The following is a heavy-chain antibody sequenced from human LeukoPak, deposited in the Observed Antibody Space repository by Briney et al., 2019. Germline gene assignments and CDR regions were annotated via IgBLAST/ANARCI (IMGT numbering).Heavy chain of an antibody. CDR2: MKQDGREK. CDR1: GFTFSNYW. CDR3: ARSLAAGFDI. J-gene: IGHJ3*02. Sequence: PGGSLSLSCSASGFTFSNYWMSWVRQAPGKGLDWVANMKQDGREKYYVDSVKGRFTISRDNAKNSLYLQMNSLRAEDTAVYYCARSLAAGFDIWGQGTMVTASS. V-gene: IGHV3-7*04. D-gene: IGHD6-19*01.